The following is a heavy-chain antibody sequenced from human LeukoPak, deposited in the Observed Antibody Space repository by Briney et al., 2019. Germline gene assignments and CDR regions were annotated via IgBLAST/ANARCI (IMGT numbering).Heavy chain of an antibody. J-gene: IGHJ4*02. CDR2: IYHSGST. Sequence: PSGTLSLTCAVSGGSISSSNWWSWVRQPPGKGLEWIGEIYHSGSTNYNPSLKSRVTISVDKSKNQFSLKLSSVTAADTAVYYCAREAPGDTAMARGDYFDYWGQGTLVTVSS. CDR3: AREAPGDTAMARGDYFDY. V-gene: IGHV4-4*02. D-gene: IGHD5-18*01. CDR1: GGSISSSNW.